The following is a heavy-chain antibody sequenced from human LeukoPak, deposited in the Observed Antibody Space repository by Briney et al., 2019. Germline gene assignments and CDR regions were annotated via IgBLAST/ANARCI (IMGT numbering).Heavy chain of an antibody. Sequence: GGSLRLSCAASGFTFSSYGMSWVRQAPGKGLEWVSAISGSGGSTYYADSVKGRFTISRDNAKNSLYLQMNSLRAEDTAVYYCARLQLRFDPWGQGTLVTVSS. CDR3: ARLQLRFDP. CDR2: ISGSGGST. CDR1: GFTFSSYG. V-gene: IGHV3-23*01. J-gene: IGHJ5*02. D-gene: IGHD5-18*01.